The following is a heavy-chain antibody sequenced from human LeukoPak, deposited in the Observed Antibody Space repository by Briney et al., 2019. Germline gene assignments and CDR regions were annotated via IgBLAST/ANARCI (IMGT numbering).Heavy chain of an antibody. J-gene: IGHJ5*02. CDR2: ISSSSSTI. CDR3: ARGRYGDYPYNWFDP. V-gene: IGHV3-48*04. D-gene: IGHD4-17*01. Sequence: TGGSLRLSCAASGFTFSSYSMNWVRQAPGKGLEWVSYISSSSSTIYYADSVKGRFTISRDNAKNSLYPQMNSLRAEVTAVYYCARGRYGDYPYNWFDPWGQGTLVTVSS. CDR1: GFTFSSYS.